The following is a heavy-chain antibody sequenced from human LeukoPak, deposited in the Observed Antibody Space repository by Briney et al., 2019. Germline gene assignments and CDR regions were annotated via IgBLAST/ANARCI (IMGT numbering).Heavy chain of an antibody. J-gene: IGHJ4*02. Sequence: GGSLRLSCAASGFTFSSYAMSWVRQAPGKGLEWVSAISGSGSSTYYADSVKGRFTISRDNSKNTLYLQMNSLRAEDTAVYYCAKKTTPPYYYDSSGYPPLGYWGQGTLVTVSS. D-gene: IGHD3-22*01. CDR3: AKKTTPPYYYDSSGYPPLGY. CDR1: GFTFSSYA. CDR2: ISGSGSST. V-gene: IGHV3-23*01.